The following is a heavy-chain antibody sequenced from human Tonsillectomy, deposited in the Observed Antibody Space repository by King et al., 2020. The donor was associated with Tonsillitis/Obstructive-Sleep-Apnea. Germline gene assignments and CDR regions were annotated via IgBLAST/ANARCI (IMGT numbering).Heavy chain of an antibody. CDR1: GFIFDDYG. D-gene: IGHD1-26*01. CDR3: AKYRSASAYGGSYGGLAY. Sequence: VQLVESGGGLVQPGRSLRLSCAASGFIFDDYGMHWVRQAPGKGLEWVSGISWNSGSIDYADSVKGRFTISRDNAKKSLHLQMNSLRPEDTALYYCAKYRSASAYGGSYGGLAYWGQGTLVTVSS. J-gene: IGHJ4*02. V-gene: IGHV3-9*01. CDR2: ISWNSGSI.